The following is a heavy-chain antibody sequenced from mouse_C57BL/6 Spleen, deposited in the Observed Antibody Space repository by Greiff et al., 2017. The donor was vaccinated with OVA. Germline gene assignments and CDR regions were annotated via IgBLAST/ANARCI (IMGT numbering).Heavy chain of an antibody. CDR2: ISDGGSYT. CDR3: ARDGTGFDY. D-gene: IGHD4-1*01. V-gene: IGHV5-4*01. J-gene: IGHJ2*01. CDR1: GFTFSSYA. Sequence: EVQLVESGGGLVKPGGSLKLSCAASGFTFSSYAMSWVRQTPEKRLEWVATISDGGSYTSYPDNVTGRFTISRDNAKNNQYLQMSHLKTEDTAMYYCARDGTGFDYWGQGTTLTVSS.